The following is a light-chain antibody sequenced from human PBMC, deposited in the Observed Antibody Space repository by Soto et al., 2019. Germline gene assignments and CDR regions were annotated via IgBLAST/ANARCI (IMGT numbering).Light chain of an antibody. J-gene: IGKJ5*01. CDR1: QSVGTY. Sequence: EIVLTQSPATLSLSPGERATLSCRASQSVGTYLAWYQQKPGQAPRLLIYDASKRATDIPTRFSGSGSGTDFTLTISSLDPDDFAVYYCQQRNTWPRITFGQGTRLEIK. CDR3: QQRNTWPRIT. CDR2: DAS. V-gene: IGKV3-11*01.